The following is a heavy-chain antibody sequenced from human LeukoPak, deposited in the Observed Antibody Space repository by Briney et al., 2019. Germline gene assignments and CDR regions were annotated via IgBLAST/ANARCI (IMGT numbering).Heavy chain of an antibody. J-gene: IGHJ4*02. CDR1: GYTFTGYY. Sequence: ASVKVSCKASGYTFTGYYMHWVRQAPGQGLEWMGWVNPNSGGTNYAQKFQGRVTMTRDTSISTAYMELRSLRSDDTAVYYCARVSPKYQLYYFDYWGQGTLVTVSS. CDR3: ARVSPKYQLYYFDY. V-gene: IGHV1-2*02. CDR2: VNPNSGGT. D-gene: IGHD2-2*01.